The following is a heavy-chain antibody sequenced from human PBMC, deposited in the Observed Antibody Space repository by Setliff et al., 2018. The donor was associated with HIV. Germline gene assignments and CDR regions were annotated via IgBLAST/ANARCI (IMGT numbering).Heavy chain of an antibody. V-gene: IGHV1-18*01. CDR1: GYTFTAYG. J-gene: IGHJ6*02. Sequence: ASVKVSCKPSGYTFTAYGLSWVRQAPGQGLEWMGWISTYSDETSYAQRLQGRVTMTTDTSTSTAYMELRRLTFDDTAVYYCARDVEHMMDVWGQGTTVPVSS. CDR2: ISTYSDET. CDR3: ARDVEHMMDV.